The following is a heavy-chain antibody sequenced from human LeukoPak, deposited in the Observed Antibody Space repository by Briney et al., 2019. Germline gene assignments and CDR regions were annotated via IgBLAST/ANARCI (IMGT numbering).Heavy chain of an antibody. Sequence: ASVKVSCKASGYTFTSYGISWVRQAPGQGLEWMGWISAYNGNTNYAQKLQGRVTMTTDTSTSTAYMELRSLRSDDTAVYYCAREDDSSGYYYVAPDYWGQGTLVTVSS. CDR2: ISAYNGNT. V-gene: IGHV1-18*01. D-gene: IGHD3-22*01. J-gene: IGHJ4*02. CDR3: AREDDSSGYYYVAPDY. CDR1: GYTFTSYG.